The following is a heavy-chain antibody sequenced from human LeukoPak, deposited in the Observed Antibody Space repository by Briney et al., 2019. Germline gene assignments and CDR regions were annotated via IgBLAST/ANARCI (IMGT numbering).Heavy chain of an antibody. CDR1: GFTFSTYW. CDR2: ISSDGTST. D-gene: IGHD3-22*01. J-gene: IGHJ4*02. V-gene: IGHV3-74*03. Sequence: GGSLRLSCAASGFTFSTYWMHWVRQALGKGLVWVSRISSDGTSTTYADSVKGRFTISRDNAKNTLYLQMNSLRAEGTAVYYCARDSDFHYYDSSGYFDYWGQGTLVTVSS. CDR3: ARDSDFHYYDSSGYFDY.